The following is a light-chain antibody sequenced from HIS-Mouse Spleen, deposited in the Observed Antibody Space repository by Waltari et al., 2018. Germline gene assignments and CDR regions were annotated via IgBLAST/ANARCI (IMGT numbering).Light chain of an antibody. CDR2: AAS. CDR3: QQLNSYPPT. Sequence: DIQLTQSPSFLSASVGDRVTLTCRASQGISSYLAWYQQKPGKAPKLLLYAASTLQSGVPSRFSGSGSGTEFTLTISSLQPEDFATYYCQQLNSYPPTFGQGTKVEIK. CDR1: QGISSY. J-gene: IGKJ1*01. V-gene: IGKV1-9*01.